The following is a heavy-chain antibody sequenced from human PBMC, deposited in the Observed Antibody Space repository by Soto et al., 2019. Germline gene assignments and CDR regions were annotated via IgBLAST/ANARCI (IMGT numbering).Heavy chain of an antibody. CDR3: AAGYTTGLDAFDI. CDR2: IFPGDSDT. CDR1: GYKFANYC. J-gene: IGHJ3*02. V-gene: IGHV5-51*01. D-gene: IGHD6-13*01. Sequence: GESVKISCKCSGYKFANYCIGWVLQMPWKGLEWMGMIFPGDSDTKNSPSLQGQITMSVDKSDSSAYLQWRSLKASDTAMYYCAAGYTTGLDAFDIWGQGTMVTVSS.